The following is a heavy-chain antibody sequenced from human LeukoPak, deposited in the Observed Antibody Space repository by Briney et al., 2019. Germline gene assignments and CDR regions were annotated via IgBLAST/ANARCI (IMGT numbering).Heavy chain of an antibody. CDR3: ARAQRDGVKGIAAASYI. Sequence: SETLSLTCAVYGGSFSGYYWSWIRQPPGKGLEWIGEINHSGSTNYNPSLKSRVTISVDTSKNQFSLKLSSVTAADKAVYYCARAQRDGVKGIAAASYIWGQGTMVTVSS. D-gene: IGHD6-13*01. V-gene: IGHV4-34*01. CDR2: INHSGST. CDR1: GGSFSGYY. J-gene: IGHJ3*02.